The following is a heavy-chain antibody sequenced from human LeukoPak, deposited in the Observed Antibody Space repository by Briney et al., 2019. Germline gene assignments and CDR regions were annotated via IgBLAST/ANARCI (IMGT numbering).Heavy chain of an antibody. V-gene: IGHV1-46*01. D-gene: IGHD4-17*01. Sequence: ASLKLSCKASGFPLTGYSIQWVRQAPGQGLEWMGIINPTGGSTSYAQKFQGRVTMTRDASTSTVYMEMSGLRSEDTAVYHCARAGIYGDCLDYWGQGTLVTVSS. J-gene: IGHJ4*02. CDR2: INPTGGST. CDR1: GFPLTGYS. CDR3: ARAGIYGDCLDY.